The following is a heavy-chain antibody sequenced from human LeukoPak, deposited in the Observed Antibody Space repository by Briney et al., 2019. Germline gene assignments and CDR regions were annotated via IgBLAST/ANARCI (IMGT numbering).Heavy chain of an antibody. V-gene: IGHV4-34*01. D-gene: IGHD6-13*01. CDR1: GVSLSGYY. Sequence: SETLSLTCAVYGVSLSGYYRSWIRQPPGKGLEWIGEMNHSEDTKYNPSIKSRVTISVDMSNNQFSLKLSSVTAADTAVYYCARVDVVSGLGSSSWYEDWGQGTLVTVSS. CDR2: MNHSEDT. CDR3: ARVDVVSGLGSSSWYED. J-gene: IGHJ4*02.